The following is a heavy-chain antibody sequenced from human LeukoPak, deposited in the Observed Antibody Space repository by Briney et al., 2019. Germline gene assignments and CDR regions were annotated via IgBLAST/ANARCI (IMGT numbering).Heavy chain of an antibody. Sequence: PGGSLRLSCAASGFTFSSYAMSWVRQAPGKGLDWVSAIRGGGGSTYYADSVKGRFTISRDNAKDTLYLQMNSLRAEDTAVYYCAKVSTDIVVVVAATNYLDYWGQGTLVTVSS. V-gene: IGHV3-23*01. J-gene: IGHJ4*02. D-gene: IGHD2-15*01. CDR3: AKVSTDIVVVVAATNYLDY. CDR2: IRGGGGST. CDR1: GFTFSSYA.